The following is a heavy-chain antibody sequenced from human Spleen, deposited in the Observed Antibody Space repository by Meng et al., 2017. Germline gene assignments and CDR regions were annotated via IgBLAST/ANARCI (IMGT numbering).Heavy chain of an antibody. CDR1: GGSISSGSYY. D-gene: IGHD3-10*01. J-gene: IGHJ4*02. CDR2: IYTSGST. CDR3: ARVSTRIDYGSGSRPYYFDY. V-gene: IGHV4-61*02. Sequence: LRLSCTVSGGSISSGSYYWSWIRQPAGKGLEWIGRIYTSGSTNYNPSPKSRVTISVDTSKNQFSLKLSSVTAADTAVYYCARVSTRIDYGSGSRPYYFDYWGQGSLVTVSS.